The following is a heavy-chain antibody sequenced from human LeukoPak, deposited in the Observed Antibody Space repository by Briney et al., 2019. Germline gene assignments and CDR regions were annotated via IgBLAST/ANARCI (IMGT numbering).Heavy chain of an antibody. V-gene: IGHV3-7*01. CDR3: ARVKVAGTPYYGMDV. CDR1: EFTFSSYW. CDR2: IKQDGSEK. Sequence: GGSLSLSCAASEFTFSSYWMSWVRQPPGKGLEGVANIKQDGSEKYYVDSVKGRFTISRDNAKNSLYLQMNSLRAEDTAVYYCARVKVAGTPYYGMDVWGQGTTVTVSS. J-gene: IGHJ6*02. D-gene: IGHD6-19*01.